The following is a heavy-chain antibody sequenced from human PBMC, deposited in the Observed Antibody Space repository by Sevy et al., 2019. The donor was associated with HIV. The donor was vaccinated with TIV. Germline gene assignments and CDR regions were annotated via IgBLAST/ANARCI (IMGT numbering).Heavy chain of an antibody. CDR2: IRASGGST. J-gene: IGHJ1*01. CDR1: GFIFSGYV. Sequence: GGSLRLSCAASGFIFSGYVMSWVRQAPGKGLEWVSGIRASGGSTYYADSVKGRFTVSRDNSKNTLSLEMNSLRAEDTAVYYCAKDASSSWTGGTFQHWGQGTLVTVSS. D-gene: IGHD6-13*01. V-gene: IGHV3-23*01. CDR3: AKDASSSWTGGTFQH.